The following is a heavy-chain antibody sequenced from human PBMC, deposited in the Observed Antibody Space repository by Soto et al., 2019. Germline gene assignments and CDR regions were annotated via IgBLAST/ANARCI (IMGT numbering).Heavy chain of an antibody. V-gene: IGHV4-39*01. D-gene: IGHD4-17*01. CDR1: GGSISSSSYY. CDR2: IYYSGST. J-gene: IGHJ4*02. CDR3: ASQGDYNHFVDY. Sequence: NPSETLSLTCTVSGGSISSSSYYWGWIRQPPGKGLEWIGSIYYSGSTYYNPSLKSRVTISVDTSKNQFSLKLSSVTAADTAVYYCASQGDYNHFVDYWGQGTLVTVSS.